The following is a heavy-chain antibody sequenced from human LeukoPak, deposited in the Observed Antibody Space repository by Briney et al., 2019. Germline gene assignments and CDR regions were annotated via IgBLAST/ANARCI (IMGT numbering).Heavy chain of an antibody. CDR3: ARDVTDPWWEPNDY. D-gene: IGHD2-15*01. Sequence: SETLSLTCTVSGGSISSSSYYWGWIRQPPGKGLEWIGSIYYSGSTYYNPSLKSRVTISVDTSKNQFSLKLSSVTAADTAVYYCARDVTDPWWEPNDYWGQGTLVTVSS. J-gene: IGHJ4*02. CDR2: IYYSGST. CDR1: GGSISSSSYY. V-gene: IGHV4-39*07.